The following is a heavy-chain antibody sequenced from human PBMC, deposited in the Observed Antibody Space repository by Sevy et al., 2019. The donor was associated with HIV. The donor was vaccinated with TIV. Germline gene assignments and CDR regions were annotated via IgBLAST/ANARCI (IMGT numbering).Heavy chain of an antibody. D-gene: IGHD3-22*01. Sequence: GGSLRLSCGASGFTFSSYAMHWVRQAPGKGLEWVAVISYDGSNKYYADSVKGRFTISRDNSKNTLYLQMNSLRAEDTAVYYCARGDYYDSSGYQTLMVYWGQGTLVTVSS. CDR2: ISYDGSNK. J-gene: IGHJ4*02. V-gene: IGHV3-30-3*01. CDR1: GFTFSSYA. CDR3: ARGDYYDSSGYQTLMVY.